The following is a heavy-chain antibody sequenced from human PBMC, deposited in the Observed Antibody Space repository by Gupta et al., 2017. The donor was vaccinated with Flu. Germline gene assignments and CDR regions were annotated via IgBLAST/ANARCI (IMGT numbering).Heavy chain of an antibody. Sequence: QAPGQRLEWMGWINAGNGNTKYSQKFQGRVTITRDTSASTAYMELSSLRSEDTAVYYCARAFRNIVGATTDYWGQGTLVTVSS. CDR3: ARAFRNIVGATTDY. J-gene: IGHJ4*02. CDR2: INAGNGNT. D-gene: IGHD1-26*01. V-gene: IGHV1-3*01.